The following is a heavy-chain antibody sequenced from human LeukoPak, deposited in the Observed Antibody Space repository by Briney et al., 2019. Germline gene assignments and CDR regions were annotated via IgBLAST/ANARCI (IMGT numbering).Heavy chain of an antibody. CDR2: INPSGGST. CDR3: ARRSATGTFDP. CDR1: GYTFTSYY. Sequence: VSVKVSCKASGYTFTSYYMHWVRQAPGQGLEWMGIINPSGGSTSYAQKFQGRVTMTRDTSTSTVYMELSSLRSEDTAVYYCARRSATGTFDPWGQGTLVTVSS. V-gene: IGHV1-46*01. J-gene: IGHJ5*02. D-gene: IGHD4-17*01.